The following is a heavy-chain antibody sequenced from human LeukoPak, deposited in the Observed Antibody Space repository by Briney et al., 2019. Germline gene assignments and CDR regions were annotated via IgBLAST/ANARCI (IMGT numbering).Heavy chain of an antibody. CDR1: GFTFSSYA. Sequence: GGSLRLSCAASGFTFSSYAMHWVRQAPGKGLEWVAVISYDGSNKYYADSVKGRFTISRDNSKNTLYLQMNSLRAEDTAVYYCARDPSDRTVTRYYFDYWGQGTLVTVSS. CDR3: ARDPSDRTVTRYYFDY. J-gene: IGHJ4*02. CDR2: ISYDGSNK. D-gene: IGHD4-11*01. V-gene: IGHV3-30-3*01.